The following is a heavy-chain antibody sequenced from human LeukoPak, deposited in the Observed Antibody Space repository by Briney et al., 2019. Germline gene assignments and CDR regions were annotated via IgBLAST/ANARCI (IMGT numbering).Heavy chain of an antibody. CDR3: ARIRSYWYFDL. CDR1: GGSIRSGDYF. J-gene: IGHJ2*01. Sequence: PSETLSLTCTVSGGSIRSGDYFWSWIRQPPGRGLEWIGYIYYSGTTYYNPSLKSRVTISVDTSKNLFSLKLSSVTAADTAVYYCARIRSYWYFDLWGRGTLVTVSS. CDR2: IYYSGTT. V-gene: IGHV4-30-4*08.